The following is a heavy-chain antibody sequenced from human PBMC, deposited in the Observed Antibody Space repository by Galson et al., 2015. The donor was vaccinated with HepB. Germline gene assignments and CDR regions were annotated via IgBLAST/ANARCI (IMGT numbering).Heavy chain of an antibody. D-gene: IGHD3-22*01. CDR2: IYYSGNT. CDR1: GGSISGDY. J-gene: IGHJ4*02. CDR3: ARLRVDSSGYYPFDY. V-gene: IGHV4-59*01. Sequence: TLSLTCTVSGGSISGDYWSWIRQPPGKGLEYIGFIYYSGNTDYNPPLKSRVTISVDTSKNQISLKMSSVTAADTAVYYCARLRVDSSGYYPFDYWGQGTLVTVSS.